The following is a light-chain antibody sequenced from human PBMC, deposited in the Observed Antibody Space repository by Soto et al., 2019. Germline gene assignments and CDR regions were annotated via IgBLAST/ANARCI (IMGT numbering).Light chain of an antibody. CDR2: AAS. Sequence: DIQMTQSPSSLSASVGDRVTITCRASQSISSYLNWYQQKPGKAPKLLIYAASSLQSGVPSRFSGSGSGTDFTLTISSLQPEDFATYYCQQNYSTGFTFGQGTRLEIK. CDR3: QQNYSTGFT. J-gene: IGKJ5*01. V-gene: IGKV1-39*01. CDR1: QSISSY.